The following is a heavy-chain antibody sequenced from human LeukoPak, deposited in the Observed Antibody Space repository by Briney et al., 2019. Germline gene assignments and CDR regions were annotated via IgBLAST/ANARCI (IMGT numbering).Heavy chain of an antibody. D-gene: IGHD4-23*01. Sequence: GASVKVSCKASGYTFTGYYMHWVRQAPGQGLEWMGWINPNSGGTNYAQKFQGWVTMTRDTSISTAYMELSRLRSDDTAVYHCARWKDYGGNPPHAFDIWGQGTMVTVSS. CDR1: GYTFTGYY. CDR3: ARWKDYGGNPPHAFDI. J-gene: IGHJ3*02. V-gene: IGHV1-2*04. CDR2: INPNSGGT.